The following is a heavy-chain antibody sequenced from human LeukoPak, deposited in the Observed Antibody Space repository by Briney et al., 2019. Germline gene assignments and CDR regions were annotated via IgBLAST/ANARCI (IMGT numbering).Heavy chain of an antibody. J-gene: IGHJ4*02. Sequence: GRSLRLSCAASGFTFSTYNMHWVRQAPGKGLEWVAVISYDGSNKYYADSVKGRFTIPRDDSKNTLYLEMNSLNAEDTAVYYCAKDRAGSWAIDYWGQGTLVTVSS. D-gene: IGHD6-13*01. CDR1: GFTFSTYN. V-gene: IGHV3-30*18. CDR3: AKDRAGSWAIDY. CDR2: ISYDGSNK.